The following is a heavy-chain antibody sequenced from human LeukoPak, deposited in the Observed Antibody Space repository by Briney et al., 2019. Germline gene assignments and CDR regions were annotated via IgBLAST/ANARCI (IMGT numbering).Heavy chain of an antibody. J-gene: IGHJ4*02. CDR3: VRDRELYY. Sequence: SETLSLTCAVYGGSFSGYYWSWIRQPPGKGLEWIGYVYNSGSTDYNPSLKSRVTISADTSKNQFSLKVNSVTASDTAVYYCVRDRELYYWGQGILVTDSS. V-gene: IGHV4-59*01. CDR1: GGSFSGYY. D-gene: IGHD1-26*01. CDR2: VYNSGST.